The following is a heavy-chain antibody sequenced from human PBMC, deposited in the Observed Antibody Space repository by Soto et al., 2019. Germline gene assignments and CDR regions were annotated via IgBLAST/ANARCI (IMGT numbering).Heavy chain of an antibody. CDR3: ARVYCSGGSCYSIDY. Sequence: GASVKVSCKASGGTFSRYSITWVRQAPGHGLEWIGRIIPIFGSTSYAQKFQGRVTMTRDTSTSTVYMELSSLRSEDTAVYYCARVYCSGGSCYSIDYWGQGTLVTVSS. V-gene: IGHV1-46*03. D-gene: IGHD2-15*01. J-gene: IGHJ4*02. CDR2: IIPIFGST. CDR1: GGTFSRYS.